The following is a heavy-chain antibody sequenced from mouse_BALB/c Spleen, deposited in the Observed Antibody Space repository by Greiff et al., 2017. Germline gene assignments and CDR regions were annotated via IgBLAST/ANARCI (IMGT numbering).Heavy chain of an antibody. Sequence: EVKLQESGAELVRSGASVKLSCTASGFNIKDYYMHWVKQRPEQGLEWIGWIDPENGDTEYAPKFQGKATMTADTSSNTAYLQLSSLTSEDTAVYYCNALGYGNSYYAMDYWGQGTSVTVSS. V-gene: IGHV14-4*02. J-gene: IGHJ4*01. CDR1: GFNIKDYY. CDR3: NALGYGNSYYAMDY. CDR2: IDPENGDT. D-gene: IGHD2-10*02.